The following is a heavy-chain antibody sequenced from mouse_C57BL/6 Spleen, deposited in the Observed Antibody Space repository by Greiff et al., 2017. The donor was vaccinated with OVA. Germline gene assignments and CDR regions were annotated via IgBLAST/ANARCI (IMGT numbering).Heavy chain of an antibody. CDR1: GFTFSSYA. J-gene: IGHJ2*01. Sequence: EVHLVESGEGLVKPGGSLKLSCAASGFTFSSYAMSWVRQTPEKRLEWVAYISSGGDYIYYAATMNGRFTITRDNARSTLYLQMSSLKAEDTAMYYCARGGARWFDDWGQGTTLTVSS. V-gene: IGHV5S21*01. D-gene: IGHD1-1*02. CDR2: ISSGGDYI. CDR3: ARGGARWFDD.